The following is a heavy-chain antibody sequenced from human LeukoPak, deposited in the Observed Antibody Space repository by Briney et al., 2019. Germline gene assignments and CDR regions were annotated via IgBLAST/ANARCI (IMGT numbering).Heavy chain of an antibody. J-gene: IGHJ4*02. CDR1: GFTFSSYG. CDR3: AKDQIDSSWFDY. CDR2: ISYDGSNK. Sequence: GGSLRLSCAASGFTFSSYGMHWVRQAPGKGLEWVAVISYDGSNKYYADSVKGRFAISRDNSKNTLYLQMNSLRAEDTAVYYCAKDQIDSSWFDYWGQGTLVTVSS. V-gene: IGHV3-30*18. D-gene: IGHD6-13*01.